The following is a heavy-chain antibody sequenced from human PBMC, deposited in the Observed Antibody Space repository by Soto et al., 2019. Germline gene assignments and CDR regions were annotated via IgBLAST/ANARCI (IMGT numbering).Heavy chain of an antibody. CDR3: ARPGITGTSPEGVHAFDI. J-gene: IGHJ3*02. CDR1: GFTFSEYY. V-gene: IGHV3-11*01. Sequence: GGSLRLSCAASGFTFSEYYMSWIRQAPGKGLEWVSYISSSGSTIYYADSVKGRFTISRDNAKNSLYLQMNSLRAEDTAVYYCARPGITGTSPEGVHAFDIWGQGTMVTVSS. D-gene: IGHD1-20*01. CDR2: ISSSGSTI.